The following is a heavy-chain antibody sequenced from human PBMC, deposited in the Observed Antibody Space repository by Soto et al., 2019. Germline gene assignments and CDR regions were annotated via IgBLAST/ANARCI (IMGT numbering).Heavy chain of an antibody. CDR1: GGSFSGYY. J-gene: IGHJ4*02. D-gene: IGHD6-19*01. Sequence: SETLSLTCAVYGGSFSGYYWSWIRQPPGKGLEWIGEINHSGSTNYNPSLKSRVTISVDTSKNQFSLKLSSVTAADTAVYYCARGLEGESVAGTMGETFDYWGQGTLVNVSS. V-gene: IGHV4-34*01. CDR2: INHSGST. CDR3: ARGLEGESVAGTMGETFDY.